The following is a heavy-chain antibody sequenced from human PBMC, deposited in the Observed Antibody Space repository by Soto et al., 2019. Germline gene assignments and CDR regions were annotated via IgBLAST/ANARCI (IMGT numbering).Heavy chain of an antibody. CDR1: GFSLSTDAVG. V-gene: IGHV2-5*01. D-gene: IGHD3-9*01. CDR3: AHTKYDLLTAHNSFGP. Sequence: SGPTLVNPTETLTLTCTFSGFSLSTDAVGVGWIRQPPGRALEWLGLIFWNDDKHYSPSLNSRPTIAKDTSKNQVVLTLTNMDPVDTATYYCAHTKYDLLTAHNSFGPWGQGALVTVSS. CDR2: IFWNDDK. J-gene: IGHJ5*02.